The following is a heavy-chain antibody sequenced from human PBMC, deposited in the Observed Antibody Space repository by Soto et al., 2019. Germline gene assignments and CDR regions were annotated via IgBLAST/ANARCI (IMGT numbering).Heavy chain of an antibody. D-gene: IGHD3-16*01. Sequence: EVQLVESGGGLVKPGGSLRLSCAASGFTFSNYWMNWIRQAPGKGLEWVANIKNDGTQKYYMDSVKGRFTISRDNAKNSLDLEITGVNVEDTAAYYRGGGCYWGQGTLVTVSS. V-gene: IGHV3-7*01. J-gene: IGHJ4*02. CDR2: IKNDGTQK. CDR3: GGGCY. CDR1: GFTFSNYW.